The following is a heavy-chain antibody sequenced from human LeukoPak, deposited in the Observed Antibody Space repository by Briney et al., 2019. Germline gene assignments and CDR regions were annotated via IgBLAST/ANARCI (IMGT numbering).Heavy chain of an antibody. CDR2: ISVSGGST. CDR3: AKDIGYCSSTSCYGGVFDY. D-gene: IGHD2-2*01. V-gene: IGHV3-23*01. CDR1: GFTFSSYA. Sequence: GGSLRLSCAASGFTFSSYAMSWVRQPPGKGLEWVSAISVSGGSTYYADSVKGRFTISRDNSKNTLYLQMNSLRAEDTAVYYCAKDIGYCSSTSCYGGVFDYWGQGTLVTVSS. J-gene: IGHJ4*02.